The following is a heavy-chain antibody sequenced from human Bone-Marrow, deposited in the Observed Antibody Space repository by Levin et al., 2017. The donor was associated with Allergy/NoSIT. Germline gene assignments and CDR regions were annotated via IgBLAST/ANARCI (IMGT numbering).Heavy chain of an antibody. D-gene: IGHD3-10*01. V-gene: IGHV4-31*03. CDR1: GGSISSDNYY. CDR2: IYYSGST. Sequence: SQTLSLTCTVSGGSISSDNYYWGWIRQHPGKGLEWIGYIYYSGSTYYNPSLKSRVTISLDTSKNQFSLRLASVTAADTAVYYCARGGDYFGSGSYHLDYWGQGTLVTVSS. CDR3: ARGGDYFGSGSYHLDY. J-gene: IGHJ4*02.